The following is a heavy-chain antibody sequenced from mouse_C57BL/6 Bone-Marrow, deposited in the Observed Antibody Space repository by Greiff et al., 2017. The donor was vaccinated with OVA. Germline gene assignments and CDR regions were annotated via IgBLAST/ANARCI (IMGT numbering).Heavy chain of an antibody. CDR1: GFTFSDYG. CDR2: ISSGSSTI. CDR3: ARKTMIKGYFDV. V-gene: IGHV5-17*01. Sequence: EVMLVESGGGLVKPGGSLKLSCAASGFTFSDYGMHWVRQAPEKGLEWVAYISSGSSTIYYADTVKGRFTISRDNAKNTLFLQMTSLRSEDTAMYYCARKTMIKGYFDVWGTGTTVTVSS. D-gene: IGHD2-4*01. J-gene: IGHJ1*03.